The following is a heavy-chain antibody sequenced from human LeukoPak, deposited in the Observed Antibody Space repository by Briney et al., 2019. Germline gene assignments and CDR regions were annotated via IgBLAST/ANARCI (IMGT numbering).Heavy chain of an antibody. CDR3: TGSFGQLTFFDY. CDR1: GFTFGDYS. J-gene: IGHJ4*02. D-gene: IGHD3-10*01. CDR2: IRSKVYGGTT. Sequence: PGRSLRLSCTASGFTFGDYSMSWVRQAPGKGLEWVGFIRSKVYGGTTEYAASMKGRFTISRDDSKSIAYLQMNTPKTEDTAVYYCTGSFGQLTFFDYWGQGTLVTVSS. V-gene: IGHV3-49*04.